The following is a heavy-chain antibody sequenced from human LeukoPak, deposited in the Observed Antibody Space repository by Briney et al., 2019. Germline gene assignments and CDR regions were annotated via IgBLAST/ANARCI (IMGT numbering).Heavy chain of an antibody. J-gene: IGHJ4*02. V-gene: IGHV3-23*01. Sequence: PGGSLRLSCAASGFTFSSYAMSWVRQAPGKGLEWVSGISGSGGSTYYADSVKGRFTISRDNSKNTLYLQMNSLRAEDTAVYYCARIGRGYYYALDYWGQGTLVTVSS. D-gene: IGHD3-22*01. CDR3: ARIGRGYYYALDY. CDR2: ISGSGGST. CDR1: GFTFSSYA.